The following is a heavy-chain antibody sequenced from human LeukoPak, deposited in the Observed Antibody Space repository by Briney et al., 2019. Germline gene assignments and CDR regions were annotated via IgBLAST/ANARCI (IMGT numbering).Heavy chain of an antibody. CDR3: ATGLFSYYYGSGA. CDR2: INPNGGGP. Sequence: ASVKVSCKASGNIFTGYYLHWVRQAPGQGLEWMGWINPNGGGPRYAPKFQGRVTMTRDTSINTVYMELSRLRSDDTAVYYCATGLFSYYYGSGAWGQGTLVTVSS. D-gene: IGHD3-10*01. J-gene: IGHJ4*02. CDR1: GNIFTGYY. V-gene: IGHV1-2*02.